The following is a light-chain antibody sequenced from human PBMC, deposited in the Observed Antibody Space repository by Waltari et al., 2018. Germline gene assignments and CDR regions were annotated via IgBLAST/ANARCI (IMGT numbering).Light chain of an antibody. CDR3: CSYAGNYIWV. CDR2: DVS. Sequence: QSALTQPASVSGSPGQSVTISCPGASSYIGRYDIVSWYQQHPGNAPKLIICDVSKRPSGVSDRFSGSKSGDTASLTISGLQFEDEADYYCCSYAGNYIWVFGGGTRLTVL. V-gene: IGLV2-23*02. J-gene: IGLJ3*02. CDR1: SSYIGRYDI.